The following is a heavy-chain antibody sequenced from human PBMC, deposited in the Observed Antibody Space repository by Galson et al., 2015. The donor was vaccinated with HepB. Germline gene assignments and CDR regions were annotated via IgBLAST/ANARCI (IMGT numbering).Heavy chain of an antibody. V-gene: IGHV3-30*18. CDR2: ISYDGSNK. CDR3: AKEGAYCSSTSCYDYYYYGMDV. D-gene: IGHD2-2*01. CDR1: GFTFSSYG. Sequence: SLRLSCAASGFTFSSYGMHWVRQAPGKGLEWVAVISYDGSNKYYADSVKGRFTISRDNSKNTLYLQMNSLRAEDTAVYYCAKEGAYCSSTSCYDYYYYGMDVWGQGTTVTVSS. J-gene: IGHJ6*02.